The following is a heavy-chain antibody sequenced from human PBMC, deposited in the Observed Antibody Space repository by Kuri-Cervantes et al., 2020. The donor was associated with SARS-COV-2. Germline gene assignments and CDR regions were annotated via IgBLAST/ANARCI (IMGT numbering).Heavy chain of an antibody. V-gene: IGHV3-9*03. CDR1: GFTFSSYW. CDR3: AKGADTAMVTGFDY. Sequence: GGSLRLSCAASGFTFSSYWMSWVRQAPGKGLEWVSGISWNSGSIGYADSVKGRFTISRDNAKNSLYLQMNSLRAEDMALYYCAKGADTAMVTGFDYWGQGTLVTVSS. J-gene: IGHJ4*02. D-gene: IGHD5-18*01. CDR2: ISWNSGSI.